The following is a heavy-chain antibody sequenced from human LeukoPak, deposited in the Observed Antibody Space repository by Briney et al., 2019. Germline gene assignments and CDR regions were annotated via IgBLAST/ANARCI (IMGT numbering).Heavy chain of an antibody. Sequence: GGSLRLSCAASGFTFGSYWMYWVRRAPGKGLVYIARINNDGGGTTYADSVKGRFTISRDNARNGVCLQMNSLRAEDTAVYYCARGGPYHAFDIWGQGTMVTVSS. D-gene: IGHD2-2*02. J-gene: IGHJ3*02. CDR1: GFTFGSYW. CDR2: INNDGGGT. CDR3: ARGGPYHAFDI. V-gene: IGHV3-74*01.